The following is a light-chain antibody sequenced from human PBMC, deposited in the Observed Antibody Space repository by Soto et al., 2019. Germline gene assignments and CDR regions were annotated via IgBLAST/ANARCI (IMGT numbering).Light chain of an antibody. CDR3: MQSLRFPYT. CDR1: QTLLRTDGKTY. CDR2: EVS. J-gene: IGKJ2*01. Sequence: DIVMTQTPLSLSVTPGQPASISCKSSQTLLRTDGKTYLYWYLQKPGQPPQLLMSEVSNRFSGVPDKVSGSGSGTDFTIEISRVEAEDVGVYYRMQSLRFPYTFGQGTKLAIK. V-gene: IGKV2D-29*01.